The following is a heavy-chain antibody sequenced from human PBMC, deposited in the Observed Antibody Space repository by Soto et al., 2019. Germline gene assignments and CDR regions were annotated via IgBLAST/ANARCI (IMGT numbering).Heavy chain of an antibody. CDR3: ARDHYYAFDI. Sequence: GGSLRLSCVASGFTFSDYAMNWVRQAPGKGLEWVSWFGITGKSGDYADSVRGRFTMSRDNARNSVHLQMSSLRDEDTAVYDCARDHYYAFDIWGQGTMVTVSS. V-gene: IGHV3-48*02. CDR2: FGITGKSG. CDR1: GFTFSDYA. D-gene: IGHD1-26*01. J-gene: IGHJ3*02.